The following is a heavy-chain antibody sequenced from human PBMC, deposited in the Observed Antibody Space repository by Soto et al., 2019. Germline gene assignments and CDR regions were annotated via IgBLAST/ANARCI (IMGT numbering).Heavy chain of an antibody. CDR2: IYYSGST. CDR3: ARDGVGLHTGAASGMGV. Sequence: PSETQRLRWTVAEGTIRGLGGSRIRKHQGKGLEWIGYIYYSGSTNYNPSLKSRVTISVDTSKNQFSLKLSSVTAADTAVYYCARDGVGLHTGAASGMGVWGQRPTVTVSS. J-gene: IGHJ6*02. D-gene: IGHD3-3*01. CDR1: EGTIRGLG. V-gene: IGHV4-59*11.